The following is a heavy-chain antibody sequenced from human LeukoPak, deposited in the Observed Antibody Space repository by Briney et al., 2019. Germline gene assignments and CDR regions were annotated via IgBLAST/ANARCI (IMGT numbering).Heavy chain of an antibody. Sequence: SETLSLTCTVSGGSFSSYYWRWVRQPPGEGLDLIAYFYNSAATNYNPSLKSRVTISVDRSKNQFSLKMNSVTAADTAVCYCVRDWEGFNFDIWGQGTMVTVSS. D-gene: IGHD1-26*01. J-gene: IGHJ3*02. V-gene: IGHV4-59*01. CDR1: GGSFSSYY. CDR2: FYNSAAT. CDR3: VRDWEGFNFDI.